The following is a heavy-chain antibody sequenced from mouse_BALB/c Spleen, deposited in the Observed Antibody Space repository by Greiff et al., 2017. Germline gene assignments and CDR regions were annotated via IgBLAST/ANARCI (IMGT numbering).Heavy chain of an antibody. V-gene: IGHV14-3*02. CDR2: IDPANGNT. CDR1: GFNFKDSY. J-gene: IGHJ4*01. CDR3: ARGTTVVAAGAMDY. D-gene: IGHD1-1*01. Sequence: EVKLVESGAELVKPGASVKLSCTASGFNFKDSYMHWVKQRPEQGLEWIGRIDPANGNTKYDPKFQGKATITADTSSNTAYLQLSSLSSEDTAVYYCARGTTVVAAGAMDYWGQGTSVTVSS.